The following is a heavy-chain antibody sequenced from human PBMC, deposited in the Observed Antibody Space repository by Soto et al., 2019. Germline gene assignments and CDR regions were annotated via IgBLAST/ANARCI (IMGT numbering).Heavy chain of an antibody. CDR2: IYYSGST. CDR1: GGSISSTSYY. Sequence: SETLSLTCNVSGGSISSTSYYWGWIRQSPGKGLEWIGSIYYSGSTYQNPSLRSRVTISVDTSKNQFSLKLSSVTAADTAVYYCASAADCSSTRCYASNFDDWGQGTLVTVSS. CDR3: ASAADCSSTRCYASNFDD. V-gene: IGHV4-39*01. J-gene: IGHJ4*02. D-gene: IGHD2-2*01.